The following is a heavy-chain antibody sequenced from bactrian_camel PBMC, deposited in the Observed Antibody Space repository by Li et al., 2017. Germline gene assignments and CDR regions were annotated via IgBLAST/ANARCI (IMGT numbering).Heavy chain of an antibody. V-gene: IGHV3S40*01. J-gene: IGHJ4*01. CDR3: ALAPVAGRITT. CDR1: GFTFSKYA. Sequence: VQLVESGGDLVQPGGSLILSCATSGFTFSKYAMSWVRQAPGKGLEWVSFADNGDRPDNILYADSVKGRFTISRDNAKNTVNLQMNSLKSEDTALYYCALAPVAGRITTGAMGPRSPSP. CDR2: ADNGDRPDNI. D-gene: IGHD6*01.